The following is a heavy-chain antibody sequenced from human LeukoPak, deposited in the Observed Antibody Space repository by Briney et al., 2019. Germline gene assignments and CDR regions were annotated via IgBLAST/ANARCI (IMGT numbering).Heavy chain of an antibody. CDR1: GFTFSSYW. J-gene: IGHJ6*04. V-gene: IGHV3-74*01. CDR3: ARGDGVVVVAATPSYYGMDV. D-gene: IGHD2-15*01. CDR2: INSDGSST. Sequence: PGGSLRLSCAASGFTFSSYWMHWVRQAPGKGLVWVSRINSDGSSTSYADSVKGRFTISRDNAKNTLYPQMNSLRAEDTAVYYCARGDGVVVVAATPSYYGMDVWGKGATVTVSS.